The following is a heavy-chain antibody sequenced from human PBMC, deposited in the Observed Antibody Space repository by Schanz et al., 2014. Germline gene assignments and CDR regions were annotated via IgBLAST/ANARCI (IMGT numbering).Heavy chain of an antibody. CDR1: GFTFSEVY. J-gene: IGHJ4*02. Sequence: EVRLVESGGGLVEPGGSLRLSCSGSGFTFSEVYMSWVRQAPGKGLEWVSGIEFSGGTTYYADSVKGRFTISRDNSKNILTMQMSSLRAEDTAIYFCAKDAAYYDSVIFPDHWGQGTLVTVSS. D-gene: IGHD3-22*01. CDR2: IEFSGGTT. V-gene: IGHV3-23*04. CDR3: AKDAAYYDSVIFPDH.